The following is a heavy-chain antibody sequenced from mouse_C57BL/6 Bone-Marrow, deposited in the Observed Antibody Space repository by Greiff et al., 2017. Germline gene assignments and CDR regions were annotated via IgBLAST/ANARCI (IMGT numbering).Heavy chain of an antibody. Sequence: VQLQQPGAELVKPGASVKMSCKASGYTFTGYWLTGVKQRPGQGLGWIGDIYPGSGSTNYNEKFKSKATLTVDTSSSTAYMQLSSLTSEDSAVYYCARRITTVLDYWGQGTTLTVSS. J-gene: IGHJ2*01. V-gene: IGHV1-55*01. CDR1: GYTFTGYW. CDR3: ARRITTVLDY. CDR2: IYPGSGST. D-gene: IGHD1-1*01.